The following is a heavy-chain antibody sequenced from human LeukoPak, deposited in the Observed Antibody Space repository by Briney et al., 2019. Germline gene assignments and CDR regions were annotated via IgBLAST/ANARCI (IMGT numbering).Heavy chain of an antibody. D-gene: IGHD3-22*01. Sequence: GGSLRLSCAASGFTFSSYSMNWVRQAPGKGLEWVSSISSSSSYIYYADSVKGRFTISRGNAKNSLYLQMNSLRAEDTAVYYCARLYYYDSSGYSLFDYWGQGTLVTVSS. V-gene: IGHV3-21*01. J-gene: IGHJ4*02. CDR1: GFTFSSYS. CDR2: ISSSSSYI. CDR3: ARLYYYDSSGYSLFDY.